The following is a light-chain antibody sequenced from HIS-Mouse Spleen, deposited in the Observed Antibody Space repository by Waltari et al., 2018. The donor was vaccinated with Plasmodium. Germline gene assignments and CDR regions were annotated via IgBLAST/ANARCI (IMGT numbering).Light chain of an antibody. CDR3: QQYNSYWT. V-gene: IGKV1-5*03. Sequence: IQMTQSPSTLSASVGDRATITCRASQSISSWLAWYQQKPGKAPKLLIYKASSLESGVPSRFSGSGSGTEFTLTISSLQPDDFATYYCQQYNSYWTFGQGTKVEIK. J-gene: IGKJ1*01. CDR1: QSISSW. CDR2: KAS.